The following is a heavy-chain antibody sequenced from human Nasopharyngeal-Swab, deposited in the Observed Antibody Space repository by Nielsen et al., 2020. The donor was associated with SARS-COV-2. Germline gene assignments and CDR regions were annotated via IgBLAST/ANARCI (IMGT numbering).Heavy chain of an antibody. D-gene: IGHD1-26*01. CDR2: IKKKGDRYTT. Sequence: GESLKISCEASGFRFSDYFMDWVRQAPGKGPEWVGRIKKKGDRYTTEYAASVKGRLTISRDDSKNSLYLQMNSLKTEDTAVYYCGRDNYYKLDYWGQGTLVTVSS. CDR1: GFRFSDYF. V-gene: IGHV3-72*01. CDR3: GRDNYYKLDY. J-gene: IGHJ4*02.